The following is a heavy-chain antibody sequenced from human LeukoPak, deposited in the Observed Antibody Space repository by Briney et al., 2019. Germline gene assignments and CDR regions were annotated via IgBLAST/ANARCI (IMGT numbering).Heavy chain of an antibody. D-gene: IGHD6-13*01. CDR2: ISSGGTTI. J-gene: IGHJ4*02. CDR3: ARDRSSSAAPSLSY. Sequence: GGSLRLSCAASGFTFSTYAMSWVRQAPGKGLEWVSYISSGGTTIYYADSVRGRFTISRDNAKNSLYLQMNSLGDEDTAVYYCARDRSSSAAPSLSYWGQGALVTVSS. CDR1: GFTFSTYA. V-gene: IGHV3-48*02.